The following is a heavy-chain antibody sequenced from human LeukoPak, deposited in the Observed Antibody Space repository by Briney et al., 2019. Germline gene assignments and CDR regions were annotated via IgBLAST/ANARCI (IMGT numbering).Heavy chain of an antibody. J-gene: IGHJ4*02. V-gene: IGHV5-51*01. CDR2: IYPGDSDT. CDR3: ARPPQGSSGSKGFGY. D-gene: IGHD6-19*01. Sequence: TGESLKISCKSSGYTFTSYWIGWVRQMPGKGLEWMGIIYPGDSDTRYSPSFQGQVTISADKSISTAYLQWSSLKASDTAMYYCARPPQGSSGSKGFGYWGQGTLVTVSS. CDR1: GYTFTSYW.